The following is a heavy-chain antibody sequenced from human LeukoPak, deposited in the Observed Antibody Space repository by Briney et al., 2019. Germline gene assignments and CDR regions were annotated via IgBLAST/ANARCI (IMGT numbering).Heavy chain of an antibody. J-gene: IGHJ5*02. CDR2: ISWNSGSI. D-gene: IGHD2-2*01. CDR3: AKDGAPDIVVAPAAIVPHWFDP. Sequence: GRSLRLSCAASGFTFDDYAMPWVRHAPGKGLEWVSGISWNSGSIGYADSVKGRFTISRDNAKNSLYLQMNSLRAEDTALYYCAKDGAPDIVVAPAAIVPHWFDPWGQGTLVTVSS. CDR1: GFTFDDYA. V-gene: IGHV3-9*01.